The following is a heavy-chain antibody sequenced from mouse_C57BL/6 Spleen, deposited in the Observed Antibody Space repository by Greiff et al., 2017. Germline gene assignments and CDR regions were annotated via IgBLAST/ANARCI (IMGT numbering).Heavy chain of an antibody. Sequence: QVQLQQSGAELVRPGASVKLSCKASGYTFTDYYINWVKQRPGQGLEWIARIYPGSGNTYYNEKFKGKATLTAEKSSSTAYMQLSSLTSEDSAVYFCGRRRVTTVEDYAMDYWGQGTSVTVSS. V-gene: IGHV1-76*01. CDR2: IYPGSGNT. D-gene: IGHD1-1*01. J-gene: IGHJ4*01. CDR1: GYTFTDYY. CDR3: GRRRVTTVEDYAMDY.